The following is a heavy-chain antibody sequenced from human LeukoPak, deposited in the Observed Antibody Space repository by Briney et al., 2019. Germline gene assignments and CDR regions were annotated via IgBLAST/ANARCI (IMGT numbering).Heavy chain of an antibody. J-gene: IGHJ5*02. Sequence: ASVKVSCKASGYTFPIYGISWVRQAPGQGLEWMGWISTYNGNTNYAQKLQGRVTMTTDTSTSTAYMELRSLRSDDTAVYYCAESNYDSSGYRVDPWGQGTLVTVSS. CDR3: AESNYDSSGYRVDP. CDR2: ISTYNGNT. CDR1: GYTFPIYG. D-gene: IGHD3-22*01. V-gene: IGHV1-18*01.